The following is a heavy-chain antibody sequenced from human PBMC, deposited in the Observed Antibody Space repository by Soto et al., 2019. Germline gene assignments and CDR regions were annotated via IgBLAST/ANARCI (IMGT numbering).Heavy chain of an antibody. CDR1: VFTFSTYA. Sequence: GGSLRLSCAASVFTFSTYAMTWVRQAPGKGLEWVSTINTSGGSTYYADSVKGRFTISRDNSKNTLYLQMNSLRAEDTAVYYCAKESAPRTNYFDYWGQGTLVTVSS. CDR2: INTSGGST. V-gene: IGHV3-23*01. CDR3: AKESAPRTNYFDY. J-gene: IGHJ4*02.